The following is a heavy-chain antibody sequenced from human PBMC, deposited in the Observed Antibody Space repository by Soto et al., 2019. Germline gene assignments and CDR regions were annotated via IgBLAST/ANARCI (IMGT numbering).Heavy chain of an antibody. D-gene: IGHD4-17*01. J-gene: IGHJ4*02. CDR2: ISGYNGHT. Sequence: ASVKVSCKASGYSFTSYGISWVRQAPGQGLEWMGWISGYNGHTSYAQNVHDRVTMTRNTSISTAYMELSSLRSKDTAVYYCARTLYGDNVDYWGQGTLVTVSS. CDR3: ARTLYGDNVDY. CDR1: GYSFTSYG. V-gene: IGHV1-18*01.